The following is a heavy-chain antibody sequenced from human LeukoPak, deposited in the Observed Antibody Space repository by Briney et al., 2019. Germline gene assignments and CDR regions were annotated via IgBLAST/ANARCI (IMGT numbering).Heavy chain of an antibody. CDR1: GFTFSRYW. CDR2: IKQDGSEK. V-gene: IGHV3-7*01. CDR3: AREAPTESDWYFDL. D-gene: IGHD4-17*01. J-gene: IGHJ2*01. Sequence: PGGSLRLSCAASGFTFSRYWMSWVRQAPGKGLEWVANIKQDGSEKYYVGSVKGRFTISIDNAKHSLFLQTNSLRGDDTALYYCAREAPTESDWYFDLWGRGTLVTVSS.